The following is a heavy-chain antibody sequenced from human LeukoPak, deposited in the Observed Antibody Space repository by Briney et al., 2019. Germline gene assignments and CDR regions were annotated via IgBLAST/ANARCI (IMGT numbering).Heavy chain of an antibody. J-gene: IGHJ4*02. CDR2: IWYDGSNK. D-gene: IGHD3-22*01. Sequence: PGGSLRLSCAASGFTFSNYGMHWVRQAPGKGLEWVAVIWYDGSNKYYADSAKGRFTISRDNSKNTLYLQMNSLRAEDTAVYYCARDSDYDYYFDYWGQGTLVTVSS. CDR3: ARDSDYDYYFDY. V-gene: IGHV3-33*01. CDR1: GFTFSNYG.